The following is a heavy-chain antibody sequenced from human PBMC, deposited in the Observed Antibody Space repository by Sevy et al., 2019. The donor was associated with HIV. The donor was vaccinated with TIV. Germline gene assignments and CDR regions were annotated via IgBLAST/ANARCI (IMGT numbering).Heavy chain of an antibody. CDR2: ISTTGDT. Sequence: GGSLRLSCAASGFTFSSYDMHWVRQATGGGLEWVSGISTTGDTFYLGSVKGRFTISRENAKNSFYLQMNSLRAGDMAVYYCARAVYYYARTAPGVAQTRFDPWGQGTLVTVSS. D-gene: IGHD3-10*02. J-gene: IGHJ5*02. CDR3: ARAVYYYARTAPGVAQTRFDP. CDR1: GFTFSSYD. V-gene: IGHV3-13*01.